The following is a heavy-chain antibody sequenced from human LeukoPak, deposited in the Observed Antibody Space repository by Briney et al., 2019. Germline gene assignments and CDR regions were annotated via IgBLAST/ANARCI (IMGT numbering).Heavy chain of an antibody. CDR2: ISSSSSYI. CDR1: GFTFSSYS. V-gene: IGHV3-21*04. CDR3: AKDIRWEGTFDI. D-gene: IGHD1-26*01. Sequence: PGGSLRLSCAASGFTFSSYSMNWVRQAPGKGLEWVSSISSSSSYIYYADSVKGRFTISRDNAKNSLYLQMNNLRLEDTALYYCAKDIRWEGTFDIWGQGTMVTVSS. J-gene: IGHJ3*02.